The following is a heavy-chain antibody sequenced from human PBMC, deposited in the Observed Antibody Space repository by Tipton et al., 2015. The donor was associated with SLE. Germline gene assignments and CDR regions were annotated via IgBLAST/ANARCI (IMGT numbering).Heavy chain of an antibody. CDR2: IYHGGST. CDR3: ARSWNDAPPDLGY. J-gene: IGHJ4*02. V-gene: IGHV4-30-2*02. CDR1: GASISSGYYS. D-gene: IGHD1-1*01. Sequence: TLSLTCAVSGASISSGYYSWSWVRQPPGKGLEWVGNIYHGGSTYDRPSLKSRVTISIDTSTNHFSLKLRSVTAADTAVYYCARSWNDAPPDLGYWGQGTLVTVSS.